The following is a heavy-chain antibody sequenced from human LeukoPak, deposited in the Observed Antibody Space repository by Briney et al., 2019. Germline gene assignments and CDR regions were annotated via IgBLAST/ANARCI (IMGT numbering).Heavy chain of an antibody. CDR3: ARGRLEETTVTTTDDY. CDR1: GGSFSGYY. V-gene: IGHV4-34*01. Sequence: SETLSLTCAVYGGSFSGYYWSWIRQPPGKGLEWLGEINHSGSTNYNPSLKSRATISVDTSKNQFSLKLSSVTAADTAVYYCARGRLEETTVTTTDDYWGQGTLVTVSS. D-gene: IGHD4-17*01. CDR2: INHSGST. J-gene: IGHJ4*02.